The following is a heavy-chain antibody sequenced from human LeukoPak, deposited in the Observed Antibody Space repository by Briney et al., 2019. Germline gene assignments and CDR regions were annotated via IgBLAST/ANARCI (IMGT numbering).Heavy chain of an antibody. D-gene: IGHD4-23*01. J-gene: IGHJ3*02. V-gene: IGHV3-43*01. CDR3: VKVEGGNLHDAFEI. CDR2: ISWDGDSI. Sequence: GGSLRLSCAASGFTFDDFAMHWVRQAPGKGLEWVSLISWDGDSIYYANSVKGRFTISRDNSKDSLYLQMNSLRRGDTALYYCVKVEGGNLHDAFEIRGQGTMVTVSS. CDR1: GFTFDDFA.